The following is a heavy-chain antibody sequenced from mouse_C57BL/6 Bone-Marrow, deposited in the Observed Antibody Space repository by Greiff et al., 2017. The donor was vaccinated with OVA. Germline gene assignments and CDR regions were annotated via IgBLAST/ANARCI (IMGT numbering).Heavy chain of an antibody. CDR1: GFSLSTFGMG. CDR3: ARDGLYDYDDENAMDY. CDR2: IWWDDDK. D-gene: IGHD2-4*01. J-gene: IGHJ4*01. V-gene: IGHV8-8*01. Sequence: QVTLKESGPGILQPSQTLSLTCSFSGFSLSTFGMGVGWIRQPSGKGLEWLAHIWWDDDKYYNPALKSRLTISKDTSNNQVFLKIANVDTADTATYYCARDGLYDYDDENAMDYWGQGTSVTVSS.